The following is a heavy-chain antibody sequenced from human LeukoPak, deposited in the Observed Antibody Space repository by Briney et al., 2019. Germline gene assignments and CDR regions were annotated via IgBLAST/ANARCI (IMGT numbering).Heavy chain of an antibody. CDR3: AREAARRGVFDY. Sequence: ASVKVSCKASGYTFTSYGISWVRRAPGQGLEWMGWISAYNGNTNYAQKLQGRVTMTTDTSTSTAYMELRSLRSDDTAVYYCAREAARRGVFDYWGQGTLVTVSS. D-gene: IGHD3-10*01. CDR1: GYTFTSYG. CDR2: ISAYNGNT. J-gene: IGHJ4*02. V-gene: IGHV1-18*04.